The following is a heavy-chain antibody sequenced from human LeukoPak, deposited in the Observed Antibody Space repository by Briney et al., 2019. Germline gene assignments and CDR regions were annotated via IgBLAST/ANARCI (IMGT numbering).Heavy chain of an antibody. J-gene: IGHJ4*02. CDR1: GFTFGRYS. V-gene: IGHV3-21*01. CDR2: ISSSSSYI. CDR3: ARVSNWNYDY. D-gene: IGHD1-7*01. Sequence: PGGSLRLSCAASGFTFGRYSMNSVREAPGKGLEWVSSISSSSSYIYYADSVKGRFTISRDNATNSLYLQMNSLRAEDTAVYYCARVSNWNYDYWGQGTLVTVSS.